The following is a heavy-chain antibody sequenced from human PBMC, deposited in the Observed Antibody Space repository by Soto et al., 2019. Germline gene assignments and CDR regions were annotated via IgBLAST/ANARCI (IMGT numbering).Heavy chain of an antibody. CDR3: AKSSYADPAEVDY. CDR2: ISGSGGST. V-gene: IGHV3-23*01. J-gene: IGHJ4*02. CDR1: GFTFSSYA. Sequence: EVQLLESGGGLVQPGGSVRLSCAASGFTFSSYAMSWVRQAPGKGLEWVSAISGSGGSTYYADSVQGQFTISRDNSENTRYLQMNSLRAEDTAVYYCAKSSYADPAEVDYWGEGTLVTVSS. D-gene: IGHD4-17*01.